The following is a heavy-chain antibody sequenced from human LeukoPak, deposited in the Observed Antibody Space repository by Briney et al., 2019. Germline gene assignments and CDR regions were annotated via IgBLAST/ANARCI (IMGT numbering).Heavy chain of an antibody. J-gene: IGHJ4*02. V-gene: IGHV3-23*01. CDR3: AKGGGPLGY. CDR2: ISGSGGST. CDR1: GFIFRDYD. D-gene: IGHD3-16*01. Sequence: QPGGSLRLSCAASGFIFRDYDMDWVRQAPGKGLEWVSAISGSGGSTYYADSVKGRFTISRDNSKNTLYLQMNSLRAEDTAVYYCAKGGGPLGYWGQGTLVTVSS.